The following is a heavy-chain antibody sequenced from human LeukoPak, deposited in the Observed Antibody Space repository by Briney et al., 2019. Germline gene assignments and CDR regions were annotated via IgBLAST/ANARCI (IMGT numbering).Heavy chain of an antibody. CDR3: AREGTPSYSSSTNKPRAKDY. D-gene: IGHD6-13*01. J-gene: IGHJ4*02. V-gene: IGHV1-18*01. CDR1: GGTFSSYG. Sequence: ASVKVSCKASGGTFSSYGISWVRQAPGQGLEWMGWISAYNGNTNYAQKLQGRVTMTRDTSTSTVYMELSSLRSEDTAVYYCAREGTPSYSSSTNKPRAKDYWGQGTLVTVSS. CDR2: ISAYNGNT.